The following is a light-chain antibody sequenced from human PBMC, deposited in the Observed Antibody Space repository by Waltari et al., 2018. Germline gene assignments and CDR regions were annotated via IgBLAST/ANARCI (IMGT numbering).Light chain of an antibody. J-gene: IGLJ2*01. V-gene: IGLV1-40*01. CDR1: TSNIGAGHD. CDR2: GHN. CDR3: QSFDNMLSGGVV. Sequence: QSVLTQPPSVSGTPGQRVTISCSGSTSNIGAGHDVHWYQHLPGKAPKLLISGHNNRPSGVPDRYSGSKSGTSASLAITGLQADDEADYVCQSFDNMLSGGVVFGGGTKLAVL.